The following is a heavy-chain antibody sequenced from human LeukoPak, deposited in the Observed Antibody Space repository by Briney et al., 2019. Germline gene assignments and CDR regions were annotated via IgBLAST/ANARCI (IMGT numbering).Heavy chain of an antibody. CDR1: GFTFSSYG. J-gene: IGHJ6*02. V-gene: IGHV3-30*18. CDR3: AKDQAHGSAKTYYYYGMDV. CDR2: ISYDGSNK. Sequence: HPGGSLRLSCAASGFTFSSYGMHWVRQAPGKGLEWVAVISYDGSNKYYADSVKGRFTISRDNSKNTLYLQMNSLRAEDTAVYYCAKDQAHGSAKTYYYYGMDVWGQGTTVTVSS. D-gene: IGHD3-10*01.